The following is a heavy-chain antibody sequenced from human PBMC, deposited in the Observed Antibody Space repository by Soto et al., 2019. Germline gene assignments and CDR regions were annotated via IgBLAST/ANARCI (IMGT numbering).Heavy chain of an antibody. V-gene: IGHV3-30-3*01. J-gene: IGHJ6*02. Sequence: QVQLVESGGGVVQPGSSLRLSCAVSGFTFSSYAMHWVRQAPGKGLEWVAVISYDGSNKYYEDSVKGRFTISRDNSKNTRYLQMNNRRAEDTAVYYCATGGGVQGAAAYYDYGLDVWGQGTTVTVSS. CDR1: GFTFSSYA. CDR2: ISYDGSNK. D-gene: IGHD2-8*02. CDR3: ATGGGVQGAAAYYDYGLDV.